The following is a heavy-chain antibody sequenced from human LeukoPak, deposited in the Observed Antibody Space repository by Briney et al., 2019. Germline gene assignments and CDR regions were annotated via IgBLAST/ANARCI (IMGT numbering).Heavy chain of an antibody. CDR1: GYTFTGYY. Sequence: ASVKVSCKASGYTFTGYYMHWVRQAPGQGLEWMGIINPSGGSTSYAQKFQGRVTMTRDTSTSTVYMELSSLRSEDTAVYYCARDHGGVAVAGRGEFDYWGQGTLVTVSS. V-gene: IGHV1-46*01. CDR2: INPSGGST. D-gene: IGHD6-19*01. CDR3: ARDHGGVAVAGRGEFDY. J-gene: IGHJ4*02.